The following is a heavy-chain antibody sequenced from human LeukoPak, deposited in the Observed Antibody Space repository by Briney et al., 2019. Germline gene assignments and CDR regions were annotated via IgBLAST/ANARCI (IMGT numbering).Heavy chain of an antibody. V-gene: IGHV1-18*01. D-gene: IGHD3-22*01. CDR1: GYTFTSYG. CDR2: ISAYNGNT. CDR3: ATSRLTYYYDSSGYCPDY. Sequence: ASVKVSCKASGYTFTSYGISWVRQAPGQGLEWMGWISAYNGNTNYAQKLRGRVTMTTDTSTSAAYMELRSLRSDDTAVYYCATSRLTYYYDSSGYCPDYWGQGTLVTVSS. J-gene: IGHJ4*02.